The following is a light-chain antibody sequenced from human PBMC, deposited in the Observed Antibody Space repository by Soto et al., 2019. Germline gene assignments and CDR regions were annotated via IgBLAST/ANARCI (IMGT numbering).Light chain of an antibody. CDR1: QSVLYSSNNKNY. V-gene: IGKV4-1*01. CDR2: WAS. Sequence: DIVMTQSPDSLAVSLGERATINCKSSQSVLYSSNNKNYLAWYQQKPGQPPELLIYWASTRESGVPDRFSGSGSGTDFTLTISSLQDVDVEVYCCQQFYSSPRTLGHGTKVGIK. J-gene: IGKJ1*01. CDR3: QQFYSSPRT.